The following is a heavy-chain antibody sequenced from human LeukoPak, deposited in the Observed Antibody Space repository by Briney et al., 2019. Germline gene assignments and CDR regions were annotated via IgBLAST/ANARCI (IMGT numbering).Heavy chain of an antibody. CDR1: GYTFTGYY. CDR3: ARGKYHYYGSGSYLDY. Sequence: EASVKVSCKASGYTFTGYYMHWVRQAPGQGLEWMGRIIPILGLANYAQKFQGRVTITADKSTSTAYMELSSLRSEDTAVYYCARGKYHYYGSGSYLDYWGQGTLVTVSS. CDR2: IIPILGLA. V-gene: IGHV1-69*04. D-gene: IGHD3-10*01. J-gene: IGHJ4*02.